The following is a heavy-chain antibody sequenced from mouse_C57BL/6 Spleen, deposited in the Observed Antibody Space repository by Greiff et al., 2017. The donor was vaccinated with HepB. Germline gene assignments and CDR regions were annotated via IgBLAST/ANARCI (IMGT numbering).Heavy chain of an antibody. CDR3: ARKGLRRIYYAMDY. D-gene: IGHD2-4*01. V-gene: IGHV2-9-1*01. CDR1: GFSLTSYA. J-gene: IGHJ4*01. Sequence: VQRVESGPGLVSPSQSLSITCTVSGFSLTSYAISWVRQPPVKGLEWLGVIWTGGGTNYNSALKSRLSISKDNSKSQVFLKMNSLQTDDTARYYCARKGLRRIYYAMDYWGQGTSVTVSS. CDR2: IWTGGGT.